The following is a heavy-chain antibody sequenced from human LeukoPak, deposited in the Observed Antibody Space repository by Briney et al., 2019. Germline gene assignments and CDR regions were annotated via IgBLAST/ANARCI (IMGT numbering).Heavy chain of an antibody. D-gene: IGHD3-3*01. J-gene: IGHJ4*02. Sequence: GGSLRLFCAASGFTFSSYAMSWGRQAPGKGLEWVSAISGSGGSTYYADSVKGRFTISRDNSKNTLYLQMNSLRAEDTAVYYCAKALTIFGVVITNYFDYWGQGTLVTVSS. CDR2: ISGSGGST. V-gene: IGHV3-23*01. CDR3: AKALTIFGVVITNYFDY. CDR1: GFTFSSYA.